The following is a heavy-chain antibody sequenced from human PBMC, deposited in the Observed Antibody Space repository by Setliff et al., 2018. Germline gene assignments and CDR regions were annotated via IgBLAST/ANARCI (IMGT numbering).Heavy chain of an antibody. CDR2: IYYRGST. CDR1: GYSISSGYN. V-gene: IGHV4-38-2*01. J-gene: IGHJ4*02. Sequence: SETLSLTCAVSGYSISSGYNWGWIRQPPGKGLEWIASIYYRGSTSYNSSLKSRVSISVDTSKNQFSLNLNSVTAADTAVYDCATLTGDRGVDYWGQGRLVTVSS. CDR3: ATLTGDRGVDY. D-gene: IGHD7-27*01.